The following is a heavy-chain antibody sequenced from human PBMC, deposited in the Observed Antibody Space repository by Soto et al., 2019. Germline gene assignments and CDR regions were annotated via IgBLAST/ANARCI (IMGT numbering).Heavy chain of an antibody. J-gene: IGHJ4*02. D-gene: IGHD3-3*01. CDR1: GFTFSSYW. V-gene: IGHV3-74*01. Sequence: PGGSLRLSCAASGFTFSSYWMHWVRQAPGKGLVWVSRINSDGSSTSYADSVKGRFTISRDNAKNTLYLQMNSLRAEDTAVYYCASGFTIFGGPPTGPLSGWGQGTLVTVSS. CDR3: ASGFTIFGGPPTGPLSG. CDR2: INSDGSST.